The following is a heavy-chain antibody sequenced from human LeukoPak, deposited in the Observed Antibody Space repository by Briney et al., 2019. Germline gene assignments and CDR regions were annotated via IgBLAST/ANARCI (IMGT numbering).Heavy chain of an antibody. D-gene: IGHD2-8*02. Sequence: GASVKVSCKASGYTFTNYGISWVRQAPGQGPEWMGWISAYSGHTNYAQKLQGRVTMTTDTSTSTAYMELRSLRSEDTAVYYCAREESGGYFDYWGQGTLVTVSS. CDR2: ISAYSGHT. CDR1: GYTFTNYG. V-gene: IGHV1-18*01. CDR3: AREESGGYFDY. J-gene: IGHJ4*02.